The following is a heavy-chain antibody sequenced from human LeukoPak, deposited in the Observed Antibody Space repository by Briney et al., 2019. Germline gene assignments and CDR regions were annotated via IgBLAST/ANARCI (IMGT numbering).Heavy chain of an antibody. Sequence: GGSLRLSCAASGFTFSTYALSWVRQAPGKGLEWVSAISGSGGKTYYADSVKGRFTISRDNSQNTVYLQMSSLRAEDTAVYYCAQASPIVVMVGGAAFWGQGTLVTVSS. CDR3: AQASPIVVMVGGAAF. V-gene: IGHV3-23*01. D-gene: IGHD2-15*01. CDR2: ISGSGGKT. J-gene: IGHJ4*02. CDR1: GFTFSTYA.